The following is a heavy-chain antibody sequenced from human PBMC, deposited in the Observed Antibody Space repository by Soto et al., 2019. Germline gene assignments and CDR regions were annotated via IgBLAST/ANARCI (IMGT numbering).Heavy chain of an antibody. CDR3: ARPGTVTIDHPYYYGMDV. CDR2: IIPIFGTA. CDR1: GGTFSSYA. V-gene: IGHV1-69*13. J-gene: IGHJ6*02. D-gene: IGHD4-17*01. Sequence: GASVKVSCKASGGTFSSYAISWVRQAPGQGLEWMGGIIPIFGTANYAQKFQGRVTITADESTSTAYMELSSLRSGDTAVYYCARPGTVTIDHPYYYGMDVWGQGTTVTVSS.